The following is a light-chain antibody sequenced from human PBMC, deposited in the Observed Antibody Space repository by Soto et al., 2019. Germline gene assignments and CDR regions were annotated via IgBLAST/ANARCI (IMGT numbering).Light chain of an antibody. CDR3: SSYTSSSTVV. J-gene: IGLJ2*01. CDR1: SSDVGGYNY. CDR2: DVS. Sequence: QSALTQPASVSGSPGQSITISCTGTSSDVGGYNYVSWYQQHPGKATKLMIYDVSNRPAGVSNRFSGYKSGNTASLTISGLQAEDEADYYCSSYTSSSTVVFGGGTKVTVL. V-gene: IGLV2-14*01.